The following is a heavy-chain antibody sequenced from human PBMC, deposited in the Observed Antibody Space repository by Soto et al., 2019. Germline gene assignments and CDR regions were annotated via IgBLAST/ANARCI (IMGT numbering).Heavy chain of an antibody. CDR1: GFTFSSYG. CDR3: ARDKGAFDI. J-gene: IGHJ3*02. V-gene: IGHV3-33*01. CDR2: IWYDGSNK. Sequence: QVQLVESGGGVVQPGRSLRLSCAASGFTFSSYGMHCVRQAPGKGLEWVAVIWYDGSNKYYADSVKGRFTISRDNSKNTLYLQMNSLRAEDTAVYYCARDKGAFDIWGQGTMVTVSS.